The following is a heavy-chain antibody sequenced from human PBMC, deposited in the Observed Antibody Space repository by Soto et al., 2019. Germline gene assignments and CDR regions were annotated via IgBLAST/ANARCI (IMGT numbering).Heavy chain of an antibody. J-gene: IGHJ2*01. Sequence: QVQLVESGGGVVQPGTSLRLSCAASGFTFSSYGMHWVRQAPGKGLEWVAVVWNDGSKRYYADSVKGRFTISRDNSKNTLDLQMNSMRAEDTGLYYCARELTTLTGYWYFGLWGRGTPVTVSS. V-gene: IGHV3-33*01. D-gene: IGHD4-17*01. CDR1: GFTFSSYG. CDR3: ARELTTLTGYWYFGL. CDR2: VWNDGSKR.